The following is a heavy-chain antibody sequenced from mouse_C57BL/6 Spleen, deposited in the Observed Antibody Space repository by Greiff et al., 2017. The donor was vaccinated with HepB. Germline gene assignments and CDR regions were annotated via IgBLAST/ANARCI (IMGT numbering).Heavy chain of an antibody. D-gene: IGHD1-1*01. CDR1: GYSITSGYY. V-gene: IGHV3-6*01. J-gene: IGHJ1*03. CDR3: AREGLYYGSSPVYFDV. Sequence: DVQLQESGPGLVKPSQSLSLTCSVTGYSITSGYYWNWIRQFPGNKLEWMGYISYDGSNNYNPSFKNRISITHDTSKTQFFLKLNSVTTEDTATYYCAREGLYYGSSPVYFDVWGTGTTVTVSS. CDR2: ISYDGSN.